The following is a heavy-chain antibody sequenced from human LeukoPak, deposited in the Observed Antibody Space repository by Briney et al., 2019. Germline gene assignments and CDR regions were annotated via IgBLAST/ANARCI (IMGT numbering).Heavy chain of an antibody. Sequence: PGGSLRLSCAASGFTFSSHAMSWVRQAPGKGLEWVSSIGGSGKDTFYADAVKGRFTISRDKSKDTLYLQMNSLRAEDTAVYYCAKDLETINPTMDWGQGTLVTVSS. D-gene: IGHD3-10*01. J-gene: IGHJ4*02. CDR3: AKDLETINPTMD. CDR2: IGGSGKDT. V-gene: IGHV3-23*01. CDR1: GFTFSSHA.